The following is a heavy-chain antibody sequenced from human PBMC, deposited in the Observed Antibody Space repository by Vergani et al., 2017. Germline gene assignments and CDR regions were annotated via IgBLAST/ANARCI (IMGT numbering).Heavy chain of an antibody. CDR3: ARGGPLVLRYFDWLNYYYGMDV. Sequence: QVQLQESGPGLVKPSETLSLTCTVSGGSISSYYWSWIRQPPGKGLEWIGYIYYSGSTNYNPSLKSRVTISVDTSKNQFSLQLNSVTPEDTAVYYCARGGPLVLRYFDWLNYYYGMDVWGQGTTVTVSS. V-gene: IGHV4-59*12. D-gene: IGHD3-9*01. J-gene: IGHJ6*02. CDR1: GGSISSYY. CDR2: IYYSGST.